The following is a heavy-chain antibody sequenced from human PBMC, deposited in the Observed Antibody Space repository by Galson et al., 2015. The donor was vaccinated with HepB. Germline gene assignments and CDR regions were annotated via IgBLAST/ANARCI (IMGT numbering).Heavy chain of an antibody. Sequence: SVKVSCKASGYTFSTYSITWVRQAPGQGLEWMGWMSPDNRDTKYARKFQDRVTMTTDTFTSTAYMELRSLRSDDTAVYYCARGALVGVVGGRLNNWFDPWGQGTLVTVSS. D-gene: IGHD2-15*01. V-gene: IGHV1-18*01. CDR1: GYTFSTYS. CDR3: ARGALVGVVGGRLNNWFDP. J-gene: IGHJ5*02. CDR2: MSPDNRDT.